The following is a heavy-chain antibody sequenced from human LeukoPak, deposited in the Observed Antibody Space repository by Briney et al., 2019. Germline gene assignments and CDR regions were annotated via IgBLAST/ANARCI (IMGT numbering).Heavy chain of an antibody. V-gene: IGHV3-53*01. J-gene: IGHJ6*02. CDR3: ASLTAMVPTYYYGMDV. CDR1: GVTVSSNY. Sequence: PGGSLMLSCAASGVTVSSNYMSWVRQAPGRGLEGFSAIFSGGSTYYADAVKGRCTISRDNSKNTLYLQMNSLRAEDTAVYYCASLTAMVPTYYYGMDVWGQGTTVTVSS. CDR2: IFSGGST. D-gene: IGHD5-18*01.